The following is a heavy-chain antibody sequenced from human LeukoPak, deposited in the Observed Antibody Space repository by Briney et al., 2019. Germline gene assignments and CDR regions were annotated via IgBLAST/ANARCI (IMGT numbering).Heavy chain of an antibody. CDR3: ARDLASAY. V-gene: IGHV3-23*01. D-gene: IGHD3-10*01. J-gene: IGHJ4*02. CDR2: ITGSGGTT. CDR1: GFTFSNYA. Sequence: QTGGSLRLSCAASGFTFSNYAMSWVRQAPGKGLEWVSGITGSGGTTYYADSVKGRFTISRDNSKNTLYAQMNSLRVEDTAVYYCARDLASAYWGQGTLVTVSS.